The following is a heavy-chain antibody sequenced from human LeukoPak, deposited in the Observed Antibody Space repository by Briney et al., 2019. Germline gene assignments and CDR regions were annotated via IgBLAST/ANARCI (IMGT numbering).Heavy chain of an antibody. V-gene: IGHV3-21*01. CDR1: GFTFSSYS. Sequence: GGSLRLSCVASGFTFSSYSMNWVRQAPGKGLEWVSSISSSSGSIYYADSVKGRFTISRDNAKNSLYLQMNSLRAEDTAVYYCARDWNYYSCWGQGTLVTVSS. CDR3: ARDWNYYSC. J-gene: IGHJ4*02. CDR2: ISSSSGSI. D-gene: IGHD1-1*01.